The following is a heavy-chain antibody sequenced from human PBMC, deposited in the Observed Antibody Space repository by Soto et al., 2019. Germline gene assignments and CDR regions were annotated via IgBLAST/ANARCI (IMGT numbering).Heavy chain of an antibody. CDR1: GGTFSSYA. CDR3: ARDGLVHYYYYGMDV. D-gene: IGHD3-9*01. CDR2: ISAYNGNT. J-gene: IGHJ6*02. V-gene: IGHV1-18*01. Sequence: QVQLVQSGAEVKKPGSSVKVSCKASGGTFSSYAISWVRQAPGQGLEWMGGISAYNGNTNYAQKLQGRVTMTTDTSTSTAYMELRSLRSDDTAVYYCARDGLVHYYYYGMDVWGQGTTVTVSS.